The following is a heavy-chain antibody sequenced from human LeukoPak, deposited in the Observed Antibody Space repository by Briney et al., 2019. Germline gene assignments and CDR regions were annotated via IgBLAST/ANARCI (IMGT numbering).Heavy chain of an antibody. CDR3: ARRAFSSSSFSYYSYVDV. Sequence: GESLKISCSGSGYSFTSYWIGWVRQMPGKGLEWMGIIYPADSDTRYNPSFEGQVTISADISSRTAYLQWASLRASDSAVYYCARRAFSSSSFSYYSYVDVWGKGTTVTVSS. D-gene: IGHD6-6*01. CDR2: IYPADSDT. CDR1: GYSFTSYW. J-gene: IGHJ6*03. V-gene: IGHV5-51*01.